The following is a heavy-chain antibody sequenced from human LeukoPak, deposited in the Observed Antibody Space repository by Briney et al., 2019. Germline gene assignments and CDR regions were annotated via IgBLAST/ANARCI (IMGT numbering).Heavy chain of an antibody. CDR2: IYYSGST. D-gene: IGHD3-3*01. J-gene: IGHJ5*02. V-gene: IGHV4-39*07. CDR3: ALLEWLPRRVRRFDP. Sequence: SETLSLTCTVSGGSISSSSYYWGWIRQPPGKGLEWIGSIYYSGSTYYNPSLKSRVPISVDTSKNQFSLKLSSVTAADTAVYYCALLEWLPRRVRRFDPWGQGTLVTVSS. CDR1: GGSISSSSYY.